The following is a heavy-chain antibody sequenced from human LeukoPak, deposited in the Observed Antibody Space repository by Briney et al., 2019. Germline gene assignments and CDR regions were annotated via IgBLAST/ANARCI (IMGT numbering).Heavy chain of an antibody. V-gene: IGHV1-46*01. CDR3: ARRGSQLNFDY. D-gene: IGHD5-18*01. J-gene: IGHJ4*02. CDR2: INPNGGST. CDR1: GYTFTSYY. Sequence: ASVKVSCKASGYTFTSYYMHWVRRAPGQGLEWMGIINPNGGSTSYAQKFQGRVTMTRDTSTSTVYMDLSSLRSEDTAVYYCARRGSQLNFDYWGQGTLVIVSS.